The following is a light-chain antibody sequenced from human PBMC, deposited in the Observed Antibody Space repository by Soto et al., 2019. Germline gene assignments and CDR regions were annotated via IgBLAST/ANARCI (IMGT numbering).Light chain of an antibody. CDR2: DAS. J-gene: IGKJ1*01. Sequence: EIVLTQSPATLSLSPGERATLSCRASQSVSSYLAWYQQNPGQAPWLLIYDASNRATGIPARFSGSGSGTDFTLTISSLEPEDFAVYYCQQRSSWPKTFGQGTKVEIK. CDR1: QSVSSY. V-gene: IGKV3-11*01. CDR3: QQRSSWPKT.